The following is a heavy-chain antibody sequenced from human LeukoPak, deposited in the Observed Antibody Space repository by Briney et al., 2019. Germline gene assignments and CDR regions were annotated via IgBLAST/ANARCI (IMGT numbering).Heavy chain of an antibody. D-gene: IGHD3-22*01. CDR1: GFTFISYG. CDR3: AANGVVVIAEYFQH. Sequence: GGSLRLSCAASGFTFISYGMHWVRQAPGKGLEWVAFIRYDGSHKYYVGSVKGRFTISRDNSKNTLYLQMNSLRAEDTAVYYCAANGVVVIAEYFQHWGQGTLVTVSS. J-gene: IGHJ1*01. CDR2: IRYDGSHK. V-gene: IGHV3-30*02.